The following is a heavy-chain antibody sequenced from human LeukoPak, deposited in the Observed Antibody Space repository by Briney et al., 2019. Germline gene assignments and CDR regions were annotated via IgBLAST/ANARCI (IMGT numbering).Heavy chain of an antibody. V-gene: IGHV3-30*04. Sequence: GGSLRLSCAASGFTFSSYAMHWVRQAPGKGLEWVAVISYDGSNKYYADSVKGRFTISRDNSKNTLYLQMNSLRAEDTAVYYCARGGIVVVNPYYFDYWAREPWSPSPQ. CDR1: GFTFSSYA. D-gene: IGHD2-15*01. CDR3: ARGGIVVVNPYYFDY. CDR2: ISYDGSNK. J-gene: IGHJ4*02.